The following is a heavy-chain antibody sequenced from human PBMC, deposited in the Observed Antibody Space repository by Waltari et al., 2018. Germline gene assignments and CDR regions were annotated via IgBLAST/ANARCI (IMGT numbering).Heavy chain of an antibody. J-gene: IGHJ6*02. CDR3: ARGEDIVVVPAAMYYYYGMDV. V-gene: IGHV3-48*03. CDR2: ISSSGSTI. Sequence: EVQLVESGGGLVQPGGSLRLSCAASGFTFSSYEMNGVRQAPGKGLEWVSYISSSGSTIYYADSVKGRFTISRDNAKNSLYLQMNSLRAEDTAVYYCARGEDIVVVPAAMYYYYGMDVWGQGTTVTVSS. CDR1: GFTFSSYE. D-gene: IGHD2-2*01.